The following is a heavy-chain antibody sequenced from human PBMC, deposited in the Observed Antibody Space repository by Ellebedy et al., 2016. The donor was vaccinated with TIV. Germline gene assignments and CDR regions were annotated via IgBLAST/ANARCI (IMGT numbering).Heavy chain of an antibody. D-gene: IGHD6-25*01. CDR3: ARDRLVGYDAFDI. CDR1: GFTSSDYW. J-gene: IGHJ3*02. CDR2: IKQDGSEK. Sequence: PGGSLRLSCAASGFTSSDYWMSWVRQAPGKGLEWVANIKQDGSEKYYVDSVKGRFTISRDNAKNSLYLQMNRLRAEDTAVYYCARDRLVGYDAFDIWGQGTMVTVSS. V-gene: IGHV3-7*01.